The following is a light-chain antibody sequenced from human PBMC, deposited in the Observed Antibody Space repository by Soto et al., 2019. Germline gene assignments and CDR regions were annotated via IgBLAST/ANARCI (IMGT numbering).Light chain of an antibody. V-gene: IGKV1-5*01. J-gene: IGKJ1*01. CDR2: DAS. CDR1: QSISSY. Sequence: DIQMTQSPSSLSASVGDRVTITCGASQSISSYLNWYQQKPGKAPKLLIYDASGLESGVPSRFSGSGSGTEFTLTISSLQPDDFVTYYCQQYNTNSWTFGQGTKVDIK. CDR3: QQYNTNSWT.